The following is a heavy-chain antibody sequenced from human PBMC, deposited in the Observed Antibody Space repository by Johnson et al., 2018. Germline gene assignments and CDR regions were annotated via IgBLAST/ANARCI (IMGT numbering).Heavy chain of an antibody. CDR1: EFTFSVYA. CDR2: ISYDETNK. Sequence: QVQLVESGGGVVQPGRSLRLSCAASEFTFSVYAMHWVRQAPGKGLEWVASISYDETNKYYADAVRGRFTISRDNSKNTLNLQVNSLRAENTAVYYCVRDSTYTSYMDVWGKGTTVTVAS. CDR3: VRDSTYTSYMDV. V-gene: IGHV3-30*03. D-gene: IGHD1-1*01. J-gene: IGHJ6*03.